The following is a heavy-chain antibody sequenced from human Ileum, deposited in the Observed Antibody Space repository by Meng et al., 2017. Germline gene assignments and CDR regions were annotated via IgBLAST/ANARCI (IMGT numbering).Heavy chain of an antibody. CDR1: RFTFNNFW. D-gene: IGHD3-16*01. V-gene: IGHV3-74*01. Sequence: GESLKISCAGSRFTFNNFWMHWVRQAPGKGLVWVSRVNSDGTTTSYVDSVEGRFTISRYNAKNTLYLQMNSLRAEDTAVYFCVRGGGMDVWGQGTTVTVSS. CDR2: VNSDGTTT. J-gene: IGHJ6*02. CDR3: VRGGGMDV.